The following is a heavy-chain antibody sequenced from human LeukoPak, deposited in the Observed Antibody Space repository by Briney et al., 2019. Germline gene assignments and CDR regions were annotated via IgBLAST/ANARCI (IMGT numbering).Heavy chain of an antibody. J-gene: IGHJ4*02. CDR1: GFSITTYG. D-gene: IGHD6-25*01. CDR2: IWYDGSKM. CDR3: VRDGGSGVDY. Sequence: GRSLRLSCAASGFSITTYGSHWVRQAPGKGLEWVAVIWYDGSKMYYAESVKGRFTMSRDTSKNTLYLEMNSLRDEDTAVYYCVRDGGSGVDYWGQGTLVTVSS. V-gene: IGHV3-33*08.